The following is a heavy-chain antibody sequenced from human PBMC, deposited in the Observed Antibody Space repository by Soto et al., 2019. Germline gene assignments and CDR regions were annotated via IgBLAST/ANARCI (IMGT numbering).Heavy chain of an antibody. CDR2: IYYSGST. CDR1: GGSISSYY. D-gene: IGHD2-8*01. Sequence: PSETLSLTCTVSGGSISSYYWSWIRQPPGKGLEWIGYIYYSGSTNYNPSLKSRVTISVDTSKNQFSLKLSSVTAADTAVYYCARTLRGGYYFDYWGQGTLVTVSS. CDR3: ARTLRGGYYFDY. V-gene: IGHV4-59*01. J-gene: IGHJ4*02.